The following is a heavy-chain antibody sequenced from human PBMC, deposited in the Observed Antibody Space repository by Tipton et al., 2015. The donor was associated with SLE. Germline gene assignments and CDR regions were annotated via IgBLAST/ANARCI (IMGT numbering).Heavy chain of an antibody. CDR2: ISSSGST. CDR1: GGSINGSTSF. Sequence: TLSLTCTVSGGSINGSTSFWAWIRQPPGKGLEWIASISSSGSTDHNPSLRSRVSISLDTSKNQFSLRLTSATAADTAVYYCARRGRSAWFPGVWGQGTLVTVSS. V-gene: IGHV4-39*07. J-gene: IGHJ4*02. D-gene: IGHD3-10*01. CDR3: ARRGRSAWFPGV.